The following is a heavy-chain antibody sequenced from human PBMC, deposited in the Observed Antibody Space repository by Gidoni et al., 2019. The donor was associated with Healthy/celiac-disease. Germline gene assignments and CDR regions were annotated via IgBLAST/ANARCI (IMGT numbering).Heavy chain of an antibody. V-gene: IGHV2-26*01. D-gene: IGHD3-22*01. J-gene: IGHJ4*02. Sequence: QVTLKESGPVLVKPTETLTLTCTVSGFSLSNARMGVSWIRQPPGKALEWLAHIFSNDEKSYSTSLKSRLTISKDTSKSQVVLTMTNMDPVDTATYYCARIRRYYDSSGYHYPYYFDYWGQGTLVTVSS. CDR3: ARIRRYYDSSGYHYPYYFDY. CDR2: IFSNDEK. CDR1: GFSLSNARMG.